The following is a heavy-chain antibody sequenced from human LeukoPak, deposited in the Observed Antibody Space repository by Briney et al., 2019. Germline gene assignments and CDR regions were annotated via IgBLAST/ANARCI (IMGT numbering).Heavy chain of an antibody. CDR3: ARDVADFWSGFYYFDY. V-gene: IGHV3-48*01. CDR2: ISSSSSTI. Sequence: GGSLRLSCAASGFTFSSYSMNWVRQAPGKGLEWVSYISSSSSTIYYADSVKGQFTISRDNAKNSLYLQMNSLRAEDTAVYYCARDVADFWSGFYYFDYWGQGTLVTVSS. J-gene: IGHJ4*02. CDR1: GFTFSSYS. D-gene: IGHD3-3*01.